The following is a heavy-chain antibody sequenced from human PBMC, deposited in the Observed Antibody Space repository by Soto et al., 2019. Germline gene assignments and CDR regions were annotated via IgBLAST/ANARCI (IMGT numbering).Heavy chain of an antibody. J-gene: IGHJ6*02. CDR3: ARDKGDTAMPHYYYYYYGMDV. D-gene: IGHD5-18*01. CDR1: GFTVSSNY. CDR2: IYSGGST. Sequence: EVQLVESGGGLIQPGGSLRLSCAASGFTVSSNYMSWVRQAPGKGLEWVSVIYSGGSTYYADSVKGRITISRDNSKNTLYLQMNSLKAEDTPVYYCARDKGDTAMPHYYYYYYGMDVWGQGTTVTVSS. V-gene: IGHV3-53*01.